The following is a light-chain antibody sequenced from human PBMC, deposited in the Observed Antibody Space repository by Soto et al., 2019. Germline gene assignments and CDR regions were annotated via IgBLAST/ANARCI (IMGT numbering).Light chain of an antibody. CDR1: QSVNNN. V-gene: IGKV3-11*01. CDR3: QQRSNWPPWT. J-gene: IGKJ1*01. Sequence: EIVMTQSPATLSVSPGDRATLSCRASQSVNNNLAWYQQKLGQAPRLLIYDASNRATGIPARFSGSGSGTDFTLTISSLEPEDFAVYYCQQRSNWPPWTFGQGTKVDIK. CDR2: DAS.